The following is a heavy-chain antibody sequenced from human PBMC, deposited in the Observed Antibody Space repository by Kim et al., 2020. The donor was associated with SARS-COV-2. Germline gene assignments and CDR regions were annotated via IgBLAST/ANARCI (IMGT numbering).Heavy chain of an antibody. V-gene: IGHV7-4-1*02. J-gene: IGHJ6*02. Sequence: ASVKVSCKASGYTFTSYAMNWVRQAPGQGLEWMGWINTNTGNPTYAQGFTGRFVFSLDTSVSTAYLQISSLKAEDTAVYYCATPLEAAARPYYYYYGMDVWGQGTTVTVSS. CDR3: ATPLEAAARPYYYYYGMDV. CDR1: GYTFTSYA. CDR2: INTNTGNP. D-gene: IGHD6-6*01.